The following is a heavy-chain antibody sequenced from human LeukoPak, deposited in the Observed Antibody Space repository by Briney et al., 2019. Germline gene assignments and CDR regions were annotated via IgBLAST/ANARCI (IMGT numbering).Heavy chain of an antibody. CDR1: GGSFSGYY. Sequence: KTSETLSLTCAVYGGSFSGYYWSWIRQPPGKGLEWIGEINHSGSTNYNPSLKSRVTISVDTSKNQFSLKLSSVTAADTAVYYCARLLWFGELSYFDYWGQGTLVTVSS. V-gene: IGHV4-34*01. CDR2: INHSGST. J-gene: IGHJ4*02. CDR3: ARLLWFGELSYFDY. D-gene: IGHD3-10*01.